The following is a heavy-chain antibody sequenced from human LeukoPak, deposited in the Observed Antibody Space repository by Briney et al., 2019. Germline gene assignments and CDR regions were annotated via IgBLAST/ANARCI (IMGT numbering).Heavy chain of an antibody. CDR3: AKDRTFGVHDAFDI. CDR1: GFTFSSYG. V-gene: IGHV3-30*18. D-gene: IGHD3-16*01. J-gene: IGHJ3*02. Sequence: GGSLGLSCAASGFTFSSYGMHWVRQAPGKGLEWVAVISYDGSNKYYADSVKGRFTISRDNSKNTLYLQMNSLRAEDTAVYYCAKDRTFGVHDAFDIWGQGTMVTVSS. CDR2: ISYDGSNK.